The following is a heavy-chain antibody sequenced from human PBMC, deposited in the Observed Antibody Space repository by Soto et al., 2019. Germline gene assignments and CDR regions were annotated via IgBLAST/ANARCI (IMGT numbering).Heavy chain of an antibody. D-gene: IGHD3-3*01. V-gene: IGHV3-43*01. J-gene: IGHJ6*02. CDR3: AKDISQRFLEWLPRFSYYGMDV. Sequence: GGSLRLSCAASGFTFDDYTMHWVRQAPGKGLEWVSLISWDGGSTYYADSVKGRFTISRDNSKNSLYLKMNSLRTEDIALYYCAKDISQRFLEWLPRFSYYGMDVWGQGTTVTVSS. CDR2: ISWDGGST. CDR1: GFTFDDYT.